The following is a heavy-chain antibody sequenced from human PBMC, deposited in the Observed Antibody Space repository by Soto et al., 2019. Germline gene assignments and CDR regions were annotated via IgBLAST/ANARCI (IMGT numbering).Heavy chain of an antibody. D-gene: IGHD4-17*01. CDR3: VRRVSTAEVTIGGDNWLDP. J-gene: IGHJ5*02. CDR2: IDYSVST. CDR1: GGSISSISYY. V-gene: IGHV4-39*07. Sequence: AGTLSLTCTVSGGSISSISYYWGWSLQPPGKGLEGMGTIDYSVSTDYNPSLKSRVTISLDTSKNQFSLKLTSVTAADTAVYYCVRRVSTAEVTIGGDNWLDPWGQGTLVTVSS.